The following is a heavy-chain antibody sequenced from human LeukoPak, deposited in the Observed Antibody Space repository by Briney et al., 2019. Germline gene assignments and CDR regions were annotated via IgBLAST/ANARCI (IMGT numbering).Heavy chain of an antibody. D-gene: IGHD6-13*01. J-gene: IGHJ4*02. CDR2: IYYSGST. V-gene: IGHV4-39*02. Sequence: SETLSLTCTVSGGSISSGSYYWGWIRQPPGKGLERIGSIYYSGSTYYNPSLKSRVTISVDTSKNQFSLKLSSVTAADTAVYYCARGEQQLVDFDYWGQGTLVTVSS. CDR1: GGSISSGSYY. CDR3: ARGEQQLVDFDY.